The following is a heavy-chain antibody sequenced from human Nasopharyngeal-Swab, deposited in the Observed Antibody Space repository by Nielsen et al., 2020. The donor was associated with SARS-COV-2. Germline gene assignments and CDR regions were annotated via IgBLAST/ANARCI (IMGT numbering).Heavy chain of an antibody. CDR2: IIPILGIA. CDR3: ARSITMVRGVPKPSYGMDV. CDR1: GGTFSSYA. V-gene: IGHV1-69*10. Sequence: SVKVSCKASGGTFSSYAISWVRQAPGQGLEWMGGIIPILGIANYAQKFQGRVTITADKSTSTAYMELSRLRSDDTAVYYCARSITMVRGVPKPSYGMDVWGQGTTVTVSS. J-gene: IGHJ6*02. D-gene: IGHD3-10*01.